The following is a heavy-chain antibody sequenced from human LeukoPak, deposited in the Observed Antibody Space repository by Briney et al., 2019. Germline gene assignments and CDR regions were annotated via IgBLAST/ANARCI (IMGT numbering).Heavy chain of an antibody. V-gene: IGHV1-8*01. CDR1: GYTFTSYD. CDR2: MNPNSGNT. J-gene: IGHJ4*02. CDR3: ARGPKKYRYYRNYVFGY. D-gene: IGHD4-11*01. Sequence: ASVKVSCKASGYTFTSYDINWVRQATGQGLEWMGWMNPNSGNTGYAQKFQGRVTMTRNTSISTAYMELSSLRSEDTAVYYCARGPKKYRYYRNYVFGYWGQGTLVTVSS.